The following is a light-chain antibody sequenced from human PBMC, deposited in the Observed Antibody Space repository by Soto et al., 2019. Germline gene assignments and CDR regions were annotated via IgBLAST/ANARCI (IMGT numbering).Light chain of an antibody. CDR2: DVS. J-gene: IGLJ2*01. CDR3: CSYAGSYTFGV. CDR1: SNDIGGYNY. Sequence: QSALTQPRSVSGSPGQAVTISCTGTSNDIGGYNYVSWYQQHPDKAPKLMIFDVSQRPSGVPDRFSGSKSGNTASLTISGLQADDEAYYYCCSYAGSYTFGVFGGGTKLTVL. V-gene: IGLV2-11*01.